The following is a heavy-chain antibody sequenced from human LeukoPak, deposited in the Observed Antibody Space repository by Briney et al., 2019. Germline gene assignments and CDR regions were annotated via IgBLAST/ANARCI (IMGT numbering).Heavy chain of an antibody. CDR1: GFTFSSYA. CDR3: ARVVYDFWSGYPDY. V-gene: IGHV3-30*04. Sequence: GGSLRLSCAASGFTFSSYAMHWVRQAPGKGLEWVAVISYDGSNKYYADSVKGRFTISRDNSKNTLYLQMNSLRAEDTAVYYCARVVYDFWSGYPDYWGQGTLVTVSS. CDR2: ISYDGSNK. J-gene: IGHJ4*02. D-gene: IGHD3-3*01.